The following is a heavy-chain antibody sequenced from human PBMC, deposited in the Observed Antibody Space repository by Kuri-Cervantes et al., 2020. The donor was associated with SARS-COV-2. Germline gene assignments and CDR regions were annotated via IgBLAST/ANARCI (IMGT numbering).Heavy chain of an antibody. CDR1: GFTFSAYS. Sequence: GESLKISCATSGFTFSAYSMNWVRQAPGKGLEWVANIKEDGTERCYVDSVKGRFTISRDNAKNSLSLQMNNLRAEDTAVYYCAREGSGSGDAFDIRGQGTMVTVSS. V-gene: IGHV3-7*03. J-gene: IGHJ3*02. CDR3: AREGSGSGDAFDI. CDR2: IKEDGTER. D-gene: IGHD3-10*01.